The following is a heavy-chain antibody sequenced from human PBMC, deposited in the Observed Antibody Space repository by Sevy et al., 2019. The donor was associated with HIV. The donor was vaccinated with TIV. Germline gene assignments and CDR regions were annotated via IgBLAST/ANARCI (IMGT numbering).Heavy chain of an antibody. V-gene: IGHV3-15*01. CDR2: IKSKTEGATR. CDR3: TAGVGASDFDY. D-gene: IGHD1-26*01. J-gene: IGHJ4*02. Sequence: GGSLRLSCAASGFTFSNAWMSWVRQAPGKGLEWVGRIKSKTEGATRDFAATVKGRLLISRDDSSNTVYLQMNSLKTEDTAVYYCTAGVGASDFDYWGQRTLVTVSS. CDR1: GFTFSNAW.